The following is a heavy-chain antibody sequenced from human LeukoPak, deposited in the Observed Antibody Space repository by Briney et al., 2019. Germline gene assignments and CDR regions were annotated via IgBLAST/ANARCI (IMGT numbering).Heavy chain of an antibody. CDR1: GFTFSDYY. CDR3: AKLRTTSSITIFGVVGPSGY. V-gene: IGHV3-11*01. Sequence: GSLRLSCAASGFTFSDYYMSWIRQAPGKGLEWVSYISSSGSTIYYADSVKGRFTISRDNAKNSLYLRMNSLRAEDTAVYYCAKLRTTSSITIFGVVGPSGYWGQGTLVTVSS. CDR2: ISSSGSTI. D-gene: IGHD3-3*01. J-gene: IGHJ4*02.